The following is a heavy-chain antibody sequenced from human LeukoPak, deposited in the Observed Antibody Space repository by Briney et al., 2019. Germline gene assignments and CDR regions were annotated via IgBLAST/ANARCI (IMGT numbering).Heavy chain of an antibody. D-gene: IGHD3-10*01. V-gene: IGHV1-2*06. Sequence: ASVKVSRKASGYTFTGYYMHWVRQAPGQGLEWMGRINPNSGGTNYAQKFQGRVTMTRDTSISTAYMELSRLRSDDTAVYYCARAMVRGVIHDYWGQGTLVTVSP. CDR1: GYTFTGYY. CDR2: INPNSGGT. J-gene: IGHJ4*02. CDR3: ARAMVRGVIHDY.